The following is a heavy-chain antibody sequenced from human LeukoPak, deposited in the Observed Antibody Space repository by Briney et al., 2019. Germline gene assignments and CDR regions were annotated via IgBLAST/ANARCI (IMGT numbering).Heavy chain of an antibody. Sequence: GGSLRLSCAASGFTFSSYWIHWVRQAPGKGLVWVSRIDSDGSTTNYADSVKGRFTTSRDNAKNTLYLQMNSLRAEDMAVYYCAREAYCGGDCYYFDYWGQGTLVTVSS. D-gene: IGHD2-21*02. CDR3: AREAYCGGDCYYFDY. CDR2: IDSDGSTT. CDR1: GFTFSSYW. J-gene: IGHJ4*02. V-gene: IGHV3-74*01.